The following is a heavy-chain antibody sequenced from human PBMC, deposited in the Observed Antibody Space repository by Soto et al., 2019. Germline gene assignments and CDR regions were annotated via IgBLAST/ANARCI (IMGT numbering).Heavy chain of an antibody. CDR1: GFTFSSYA. CDR3: ARDRNDYVAFDC. CDR2: ISGSGGST. V-gene: IGHV3-23*01. Sequence: GGSLRLSCAASGFTFSSYAMSWVRQAPGKGLEWVSAISGSGGSTYYADSVKGRFTISRDNSKNTLYLQMNSLRAEDTAVYYCARDRNDYVAFDCWGQGTLVTVSS. J-gene: IGHJ4*02. D-gene: IGHD3-10*02.